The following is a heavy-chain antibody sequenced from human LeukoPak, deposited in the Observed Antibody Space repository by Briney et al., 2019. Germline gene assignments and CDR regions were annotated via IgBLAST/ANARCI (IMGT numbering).Heavy chain of an antibody. Sequence: GGSLRLSCAASGFIFSDYYMTWIRQPPGKGLEWISYISSSGSTLDYADSVKGRFTISRDNGKNSVSLQMNSLRAEDTAVYYCARSEKNYDLWTGEDYWGQGTLVTVSS. CDR3: ARSEKNYDLWTGEDY. CDR2: ISSSGSTL. CDR1: GFIFSDYY. V-gene: IGHV3-11*04. D-gene: IGHD3-3*01. J-gene: IGHJ4*02.